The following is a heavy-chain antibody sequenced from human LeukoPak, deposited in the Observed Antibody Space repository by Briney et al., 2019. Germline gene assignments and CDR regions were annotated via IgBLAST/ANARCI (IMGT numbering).Heavy chain of an antibody. J-gene: IGHJ3*02. CDR2: INQDGSES. V-gene: IGHV3-7*03. Sequence: GGSLRLSCAASGFTFNNYWMTWVRQAPGKGLEWVANINQDGSESYYEASMKGRFTISRDNAKNSLYLQMNSLRDEDTAIYYCATVWYHVFDIWGQGTMVTVSS. CDR1: GFTFNNYW. D-gene: IGHD6-13*01. CDR3: ATVWYHVFDI.